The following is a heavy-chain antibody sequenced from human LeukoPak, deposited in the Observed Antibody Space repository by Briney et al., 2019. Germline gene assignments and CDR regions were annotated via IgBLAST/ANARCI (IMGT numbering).Heavy chain of an antibody. J-gene: IGHJ4*02. V-gene: IGHV1-69*05. CDR2: IIPIFGTA. CDR1: GGTFSSYA. CDR3: ARDGNDCGGDCRFSFGY. D-gene: IGHD2-21*02. Sequence: ASVKVSCKASGGTFSSYAISWVRQAPRQGLEWMGRIIPIFGTANYAQKFQVRVTISTDESTSTAYMELSNLRSEDTAVYYRARDGNDCGGDCRFSFGYWGQGTLVTVSS.